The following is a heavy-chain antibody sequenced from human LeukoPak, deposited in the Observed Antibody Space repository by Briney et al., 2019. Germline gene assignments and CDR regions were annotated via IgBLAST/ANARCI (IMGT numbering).Heavy chain of an antibody. CDR1: GGSISSYY. V-gene: IGHV4-59*01. CDR2: IYYSGSA. CDR3: ARGFRDSSGYYLGY. J-gene: IGHJ4*02. D-gene: IGHD3-22*01. Sequence: SETLSLTCTVSGGSISSYYWSWIRQPPGKGLEWIGYIYYSGSANYNPSLKSRVTISVDTSKNQSSLKLSSVTAADTAVYYCARGFRDSSGYYLGYWGQGTLVTVSS.